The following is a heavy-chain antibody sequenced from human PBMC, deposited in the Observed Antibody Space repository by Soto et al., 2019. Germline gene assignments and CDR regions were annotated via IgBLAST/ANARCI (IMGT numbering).Heavy chain of an antibody. CDR2: IYYSGST. D-gene: IGHD6-13*01. V-gene: IGHV4-30-4*01. Sequence: QVQLQESGPGLVKPSQTLSLTCTVSGGSISSGDYYWSWIRQPPGKGLEWIGYIYYSGSTYYNPSLKRRVTISVDTSKNQFSLKLSSVTAADTAVYYCARTLAAAVKYFDLWGRGTLVTVSS. J-gene: IGHJ2*01. CDR1: GGSISSGDYY. CDR3: ARTLAAAVKYFDL.